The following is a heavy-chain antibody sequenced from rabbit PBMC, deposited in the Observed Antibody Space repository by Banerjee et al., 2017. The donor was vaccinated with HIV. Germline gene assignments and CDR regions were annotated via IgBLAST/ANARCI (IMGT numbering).Heavy chain of an antibody. D-gene: IGHD4-2*01. CDR2: ISSSGSA. CDR1: GFSLSSYN. V-gene: IGHV1S37*01. CDR3: ARGLLIGDL. Sequence: QEQLVESGGDLVKPEGSLTLTCTASGFSLSSYNMGWVRQAPGEGLEYIGIISSSGSAYYASWAKGRFTISRTSTTVDLKITSPTTEDTATYFCARGLLIGDLWGQGTLVTV. J-gene: IGHJ3*01.